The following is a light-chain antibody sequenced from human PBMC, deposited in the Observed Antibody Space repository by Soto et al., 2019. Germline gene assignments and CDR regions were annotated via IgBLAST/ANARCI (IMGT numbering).Light chain of an antibody. Sequence: MVLRQYPAPLSLSPGERATLSCRASQSVATYLAWYELKPAQVPRLLLYDASNRATGIPARFSGSGSATDFTLTISSLEAEDVAFYWCQQYFDVPFTFGGGTKVDIK. CDR3: QQYFDVPFT. J-gene: IGKJ4*01. CDR2: DAS. V-gene: IGKV3-11*01. CDR1: QSVATY.